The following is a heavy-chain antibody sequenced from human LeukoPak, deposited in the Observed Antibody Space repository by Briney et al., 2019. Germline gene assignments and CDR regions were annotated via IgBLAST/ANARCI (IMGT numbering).Heavy chain of an antibody. V-gene: IGHV3-9*01. CDR3: ARDTFGRYFDRGYYYYYMNV. Sequence: PGGSLRLSCAASGFTFDDYAMHWVRQAPGKGLEWVSGISWSSGSIGYADSVKGRFTISRDNAKNSLYLQMNSLRAEDTAVYYCARDTFGRYFDRGYYYYYMNVWGKGTTVTISS. J-gene: IGHJ6*03. D-gene: IGHD3-9*01. CDR2: ISWSSGSI. CDR1: GFTFDDYA.